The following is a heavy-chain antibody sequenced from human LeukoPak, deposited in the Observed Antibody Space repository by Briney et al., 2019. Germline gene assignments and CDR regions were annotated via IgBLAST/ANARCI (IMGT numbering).Heavy chain of an antibody. CDR1: GYTFTSYV. D-gene: IGHD6-13*01. Sequence: GASVKVSCKASGYTFTSYVISWVRQAPGQGLEWMGWISAYNGNTNYAQKLQGRVTMTTDTSTSTAYMELRSPRSDDTAVYYCARETAAGSFLDYWGQGTLVTVSS. J-gene: IGHJ4*02. CDR3: ARETAAGSFLDY. V-gene: IGHV1-18*01. CDR2: ISAYNGNT.